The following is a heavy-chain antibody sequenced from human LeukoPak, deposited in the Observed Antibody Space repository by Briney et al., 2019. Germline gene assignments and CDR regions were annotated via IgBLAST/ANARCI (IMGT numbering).Heavy chain of an antibody. V-gene: IGHV1-18*01. CDR3: ARDPGQYYDILTGYYTPYYFDN. CDR2: ISTYNGDT. Sequence: GASVKVSCEASGYTFTSYGVSWVRQAPGQGLEWMGWISTYNGDTDYAQKLQGRLTMTTDTSTSTAYMELRSLRSDDTAVYYCARDPGQYYDILTGYYTPYYFDNWGQGTLVTVSS. CDR1: GYTFTSYG. D-gene: IGHD3-9*01. J-gene: IGHJ4*02.